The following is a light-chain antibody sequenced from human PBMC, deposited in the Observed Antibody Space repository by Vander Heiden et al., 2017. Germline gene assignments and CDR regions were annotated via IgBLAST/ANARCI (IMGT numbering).Light chain of an antibody. CDR2: AAS. CDR1: QSISSY. J-gene: IGKJ3*01. Sequence: IQMTQFPSSLSASVGDRVTITCRASQSISSYLNWYQQKPGKAPKLLIYAASSLQSGVPSRFSGSGSGTDFTLTISSLQPEDFATYYCQQSYSTLFTFGPGTKVDIK. CDR3: QQSYSTLFT. V-gene: IGKV1-39*01.